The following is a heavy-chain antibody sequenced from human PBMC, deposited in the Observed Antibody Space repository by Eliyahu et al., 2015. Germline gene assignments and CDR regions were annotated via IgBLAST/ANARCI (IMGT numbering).Heavy chain of an antibody. J-gene: IGHJ4*02. Sequence: QVQLVQSGAEVKKPGASVKVSCKASGXTFTSYDINWVRQDTGQGHGWMGGMSPNSGNTGYAQKFQGRVTMTRNTSISTAYMELSSLRSEDTAVYYCARGITMVRGVSPPLDYWGQGTLVTVSS. CDR2: MSPNSGNT. D-gene: IGHD3-10*01. CDR3: ARGITMVRGVSPPLDY. CDR1: GXTFTSYD. V-gene: IGHV1-8*01.